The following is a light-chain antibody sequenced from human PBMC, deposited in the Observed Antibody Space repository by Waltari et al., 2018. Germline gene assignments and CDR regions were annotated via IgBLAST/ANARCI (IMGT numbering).Light chain of an antibody. CDR3: MQGTHWPWT. Sequence: DVVMTQSPLSLPVTLGQPASISCRSSQSLVYIDGNTYLNWFQQRPGQSPRRLIYNVSDRDSGVPDRFSGSGSGTDFTLKISRVEAEDVGIYYCMQGTHWPWTFGQGTKVEIK. J-gene: IGKJ1*01. CDR1: QSLVYIDGNTY. CDR2: NVS. V-gene: IGKV2-30*01.